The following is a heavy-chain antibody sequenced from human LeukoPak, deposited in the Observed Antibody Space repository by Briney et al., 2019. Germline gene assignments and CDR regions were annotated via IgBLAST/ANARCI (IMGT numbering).Heavy chain of an antibody. D-gene: IGHD5-24*01. CDR2: ISYRGST. Sequence: SETLSLTCTFSVDSISRYYWLWIRQPPGKGLEGIGYISYRGSTNYYPSLKSRVNISVDTSKKQFSQKLSPVTAADTAVYYCAKERDPRWEMATIGDYAFGIWGQGTMVTVSP. J-gene: IGHJ3*02. V-gene: IGHV4-59*01. CDR3: AKERDPRWEMATIGDYAFGI. CDR1: VDSISRYY.